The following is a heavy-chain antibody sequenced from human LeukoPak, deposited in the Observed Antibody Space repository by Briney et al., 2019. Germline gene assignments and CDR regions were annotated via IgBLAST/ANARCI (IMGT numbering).Heavy chain of an antibody. V-gene: IGHV4-34*01. J-gene: IGHJ4*02. CDR3: ARVYGGYDYVWGSYPLNFDY. Sequence: SETLSLTCAVYGGSFSGYYWSWIRQPPGKGLEWIGEINHSGSTNYNPSLKSRVTISVDTSKNQFSLKLSSVTAADTAVYYCARVYGGYDYVWGSYPLNFDYWGQGTLVTVFS. D-gene: IGHD3-16*02. CDR1: GGSFSGYY. CDR2: INHSGST.